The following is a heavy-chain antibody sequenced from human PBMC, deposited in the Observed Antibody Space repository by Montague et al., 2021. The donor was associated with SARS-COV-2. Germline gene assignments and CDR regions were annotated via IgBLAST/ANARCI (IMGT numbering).Heavy chain of an antibody. CDR2: MWSDGTSK. Sequence: SLRLSCATSGFPFLDYTIHWVRQYPGKGLEWVAVMWSDGTSKYYRDSVEGRFTISRDSSRSTVPLQMNSLRDEDTAVYYCAKEQWKGPGTSLAAFDVWGQGTMVTVSS. J-gene: IGHJ3*01. D-gene: IGHD3-10*01. CDR1: GFPFLDYT. V-gene: IGHV3-33*06. CDR3: AKEQWKGPGTSLAAFDV.